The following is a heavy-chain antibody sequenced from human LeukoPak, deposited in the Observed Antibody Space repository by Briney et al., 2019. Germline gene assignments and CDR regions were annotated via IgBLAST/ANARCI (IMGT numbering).Heavy chain of an antibody. Sequence: GRSLRLSCAASGFTFSSDGMHWDRQAPGKGLEWVAVISYDGSNKYYADSVKGRFTISRDNSKNTLYLQMNSLRAEDTAVYYCAKDLPPLLWFGEFETLDYWGQGTLVAVSS. CDR2: ISYDGSNK. D-gene: IGHD3-10*01. CDR3: AKDLPPLLWFGEFETLDY. V-gene: IGHV3-30*18. CDR1: GFTFSSDG. J-gene: IGHJ4*02.